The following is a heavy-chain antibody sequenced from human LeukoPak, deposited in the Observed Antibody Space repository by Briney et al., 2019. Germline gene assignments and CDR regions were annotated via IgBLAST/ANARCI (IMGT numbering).Heavy chain of an antibody. CDR1: GFTFSSYW. CDR3: ARDNDYYDLHY. CDR2: VWYDDAVK. J-gene: IGHJ4*02. V-gene: IGHV3-33*08. D-gene: IGHD3-22*01. Sequence: GESLRLSCAASGFTFSSYWMSWVRQAPGKGLEWLAVVWYDDAVKNYADSVKGRFTISRDNSKNTLFLQMNNLSAEDTAVYYCARDNDYYDLHYWGQGTLVTVSS.